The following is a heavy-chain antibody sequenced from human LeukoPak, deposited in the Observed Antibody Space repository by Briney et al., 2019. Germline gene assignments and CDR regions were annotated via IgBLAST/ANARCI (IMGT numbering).Heavy chain of an antibody. D-gene: IGHD3-22*01. Sequence: PGGSLRLSCAASGFTFSSYAMSWVCQAPGKGLEWVSAISGSGGSTYYADSVKGRFTISRDNSKNTLYLQMNSLRAEDTAVYYCAKDGYYDSSGYLNYWGQGTLVTVSS. CDR3: AKDGYYDSSGYLNY. CDR1: GFTFSSYA. V-gene: IGHV3-23*01. CDR2: ISGSGGST. J-gene: IGHJ4*02.